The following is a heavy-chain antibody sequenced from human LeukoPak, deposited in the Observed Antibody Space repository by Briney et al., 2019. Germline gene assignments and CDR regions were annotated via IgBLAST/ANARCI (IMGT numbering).Heavy chain of an antibody. V-gene: IGHV1-2*02. Sequence: SVTVSFKTFGYTFSGYYIHWVRQAPGQGVEWMGWINPNSRGTSYAQKFQGRVTITRDTSLRTVFMELSRLRTDDTAVYYCARDADPYGAGTFPQYFFDYWGQGSLVTVSS. D-gene: IGHD3-10*01. CDR2: INPNSRGT. CDR1: GYTFSGYY. CDR3: ARDADPYGAGTFPQYFFDY. J-gene: IGHJ4*02.